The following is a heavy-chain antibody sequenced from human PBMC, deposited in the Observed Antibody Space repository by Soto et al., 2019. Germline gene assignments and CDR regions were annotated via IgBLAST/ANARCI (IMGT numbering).Heavy chain of an antibody. CDR3: VRVLKSIGWDNDVYDI. CDR1: GFTFSSYW. CDR2: IDTYGSAT. Sequence: GGSLRLSCAASGFTFSSYWMHWARQPPGKGLMWVSRIDTYGSATKYADSVEGRFAISRDNAGNTLYLQMNFLSAEDTAVYYCVRVLKSIGWDNDVYDIWGQGTMVTVSS. V-gene: IGHV3-74*01. D-gene: IGHD6-19*01. J-gene: IGHJ3*02.